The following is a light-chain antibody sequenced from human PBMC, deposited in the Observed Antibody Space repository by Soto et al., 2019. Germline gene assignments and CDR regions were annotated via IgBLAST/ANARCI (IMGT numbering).Light chain of an antibody. J-gene: IGKJ1*01. Sequence: EIVLTQSPGTLSLSPGERATLSCRASQSVSSSYLAWYQQKPGQAPRLLIYGVSSRATGIPDRFSGSGSGTDFTLTISRPEPEDFAVYYCEQYGSSPRTFGQGTKVDIK. V-gene: IGKV3-20*01. CDR3: EQYGSSPRT. CDR2: GVS. CDR1: QSVSSSY.